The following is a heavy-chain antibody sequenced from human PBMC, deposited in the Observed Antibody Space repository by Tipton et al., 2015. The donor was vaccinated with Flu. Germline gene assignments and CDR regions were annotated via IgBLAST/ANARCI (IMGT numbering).Heavy chain of an antibody. V-gene: IGHV4-61*08. CDR2: IYSSGSN. Sequence: TLSLTCSVSGGSVNSAGYFWSWLRQHPGKGLEWIGRIYSSGSNNYNPSLKSRVTMSVDTSKNQFSLNLSSVTAADTAVYYCARSHYGSGAYYFDYWGQGTLVTVSS. CDR3: ARSHYGSGAYYFDY. CDR1: GGSVNSAGYF. D-gene: IGHD3-10*01. J-gene: IGHJ4*02.